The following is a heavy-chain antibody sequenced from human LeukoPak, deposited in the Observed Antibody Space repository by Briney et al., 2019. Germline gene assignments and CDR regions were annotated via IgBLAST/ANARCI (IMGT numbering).Heavy chain of an antibody. CDR1: GFTFSGYP. CDR3: ARSPQFQTPVFDY. V-gene: IGHV3-30-3*01. Sequence: PGGSLRLSCAASGFTFSGYPMHWVRQAPGKGLEWVAVISYDGSNKYYADSVKGRFTISRDNSKNTLYLQMNSLRAEDTAVYYCARSPQFQTPVFDYWGQGTLVTVSS. CDR2: ISYDGSNK. J-gene: IGHJ4*02.